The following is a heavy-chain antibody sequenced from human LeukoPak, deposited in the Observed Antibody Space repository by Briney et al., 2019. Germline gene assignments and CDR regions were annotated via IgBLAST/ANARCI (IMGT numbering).Heavy chain of an antibody. CDR2: IIPILGIA. Sequence: ASVKVSCKASGGTFSSYAISWVRQAPGQGLEWMGRIIPILGIANYAQKFQGRVTMTRDTSISTAYMELSRLRSDDTAVYYCAGSGRARAVAGTWGQGTLVTVSS. J-gene: IGHJ4*02. D-gene: IGHD6-19*01. V-gene: IGHV1-69*04. CDR1: GGTFSSYA. CDR3: AGSGRARAVAGT.